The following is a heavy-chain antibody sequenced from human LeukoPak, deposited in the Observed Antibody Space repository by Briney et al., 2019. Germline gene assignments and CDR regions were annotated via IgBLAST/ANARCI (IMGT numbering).Heavy chain of an antibody. J-gene: IGHJ4*02. CDR2: MYAGGTT. V-gene: IGHV3-53*01. D-gene: IGHD6-19*01. CDR1: GVIVSGNF. Sequence: PGGSQRLSCAASGVIVSGNFMSWVRQAPGKGLQWVAIMYAGGTTDYSESVRGRFYISRDTSNNTLSLQMNSLRAEDTAVYYCARGSGSGWPLDHWGQRTLVTASS. CDR3: ARGSGSGWPLDH.